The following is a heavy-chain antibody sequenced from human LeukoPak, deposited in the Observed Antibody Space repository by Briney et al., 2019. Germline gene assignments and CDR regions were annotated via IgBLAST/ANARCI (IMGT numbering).Heavy chain of an antibody. CDR2: ISGSGGST. Sequence: GGSLRLSCAASGFTFSGYDMSWVRQAPGKGLEWVSAISGSGGSTYYADSVKGRFTISRDNSKNTLYLQMNSLRAEDTAVYYCAEAGHQLLPGYWGQGTLVTVSS. CDR3: AEAGHQLLPGY. J-gene: IGHJ4*02. V-gene: IGHV3-23*01. CDR1: GFTFSGYD. D-gene: IGHD2-2*01.